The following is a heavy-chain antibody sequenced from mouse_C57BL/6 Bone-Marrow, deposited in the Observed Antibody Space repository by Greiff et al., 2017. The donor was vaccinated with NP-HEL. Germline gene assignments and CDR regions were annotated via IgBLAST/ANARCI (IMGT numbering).Heavy chain of an antibody. CDR2: IYTGGGYT. Sequence: QVQLQQSGAELVRPGTSVKMSCKASGYTFTNYWIGWAKRRPGHGLVWIGDIYTGGGYTNYNEKFKGKATMTADKSYSTAYMHFSSLTSEVSAMYYCASHYGNYGFAYWGQGTLVTVSA. V-gene: IGHV1-63*01. D-gene: IGHD2-1*01. CDR3: ASHYGNYGFAY. J-gene: IGHJ3*01. CDR1: GYTFTNYW.